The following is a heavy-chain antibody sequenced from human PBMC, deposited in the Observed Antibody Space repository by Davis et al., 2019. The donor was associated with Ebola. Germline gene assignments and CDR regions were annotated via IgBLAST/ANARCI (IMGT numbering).Heavy chain of an antibody. CDR2: ISYDGSNK. V-gene: IGHV3-30*18. D-gene: IGHD2-2*01. Sequence: GESLKISCAASGFTFSSYGMHWVRQAPGQVLEWVAVISYDGSNKYYADSVKGRFTISRANSKNTLYLQMNSLRAEETAVYYCAKVQRGIWGKGTMVTVSS. CDR1: GFTFSSYG. CDR3: AKVQRGI. J-gene: IGHJ3*02.